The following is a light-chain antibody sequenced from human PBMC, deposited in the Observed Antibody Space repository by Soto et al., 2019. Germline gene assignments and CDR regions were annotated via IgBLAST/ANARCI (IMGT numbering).Light chain of an antibody. CDR2: RAS. CDR1: QTVTSTL. J-gene: IGKJ5*01. CDR3: QQYGDAPIT. V-gene: IGKV3-20*01. Sequence: DIVMTQSPDSLAVSLVERATLSCRASQTVTSTLLAWFQQKPGQAPRLLIYRASSRATGVPDRFSGSGSGTDFTLTISRLEPEDFALYYCQQYGDAPITFGQGTLLEIK.